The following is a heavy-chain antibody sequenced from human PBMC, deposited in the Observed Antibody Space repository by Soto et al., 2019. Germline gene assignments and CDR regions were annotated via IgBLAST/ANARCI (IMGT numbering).Heavy chain of an antibody. V-gene: IGHV3-23*01. D-gene: IGHD6-19*01. CDR1: GFTFSSYA. J-gene: IGHJ4*02. CDR2: ISGSGGTT. Sequence: EVQLLESGGGLVQPGGSLRLSCAASGFTFSSYAMSWVRQAPGKGLEWVSIISGSGGTTDYADFVKGRFTISRDNYKNTMFLQMNSLRAEDTAIYYCAKRSSGWHEARDYFDYWGQGTLVTVSS. CDR3: AKRSSGWHEARDYFDY.